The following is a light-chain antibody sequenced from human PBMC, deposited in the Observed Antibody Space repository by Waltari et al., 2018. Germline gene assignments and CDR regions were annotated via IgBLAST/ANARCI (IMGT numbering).Light chain of an antibody. CDR3: QQYGDSPPYT. Sequence: EIVLTQSPGILSLSPGERATLSCRASQRVNSRYLAWYQQKPGQAPRLLIYGTSSRPTGIPDRFSGSGSETDFTLTISRLEPEDLAVYYCQQYGDSPPYTFGQGTKLEIK. CDR1: QRVNSRY. CDR2: GTS. V-gene: IGKV3-20*01. J-gene: IGKJ2*01.